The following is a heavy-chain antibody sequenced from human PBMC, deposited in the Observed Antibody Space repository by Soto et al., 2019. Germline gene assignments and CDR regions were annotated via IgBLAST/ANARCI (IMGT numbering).Heavy chain of an antibody. CDR1: GGSFSSYY. J-gene: IGHJ4*02. Sequence: SETLSLTCAVYGGSFSSYYWSWIRQPPGKGLEWIGVINHSGSTNYDPSLKSRVTISIDTSKNQVSLNLTSVTAADTAIYYCTRANWYSEYWGQGTLVTVSS. D-gene: IGHD7-27*01. CDR2: INHSGST. V-gene: IGHV4-34*01. CDR3: TRANWYSEY.